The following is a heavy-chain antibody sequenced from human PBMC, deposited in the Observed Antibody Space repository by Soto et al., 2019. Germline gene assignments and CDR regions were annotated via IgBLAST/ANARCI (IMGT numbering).Heavy chain of an antibody. V-gene: IGHV4-59*01. CDR2: VYYTGST. J-gene: IGHJ4*02. D-gene: IGHD3-22*01. CDR1: VDSISTFY. CDR3: ARGRTVRNYADDSSDYFYFFDY. Sequence: SESLSVACPVSVDSISTFYWGWMRQSPGKELEWIGYVYYTGSTNYNPSLKSRVTISVDRSKNQFSLKLTSANAADTAVYYCARGRTVRNYADDSSDYFYFFDYWGQGTQVTVSS.